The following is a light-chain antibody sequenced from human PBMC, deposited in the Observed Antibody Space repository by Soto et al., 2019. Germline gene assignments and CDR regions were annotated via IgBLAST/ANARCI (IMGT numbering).Light chain of an antibody. J-gene: IGKJ3*01. CDR3: QQYGTPPVT. V-gene: IGKV3-20*01. CDR1: QSVSSSY. CDR2: GAS. Sequence: EIVLTQSPGTLSLSPGERATLSCRASQSVSSSYLAWYQQKPGQAPRLLIYGASSRATGIPDRFSGSGSGTDFTLTSRRLEPEDFAVYYCQQYGTPPVTFGPGTKVDIK.